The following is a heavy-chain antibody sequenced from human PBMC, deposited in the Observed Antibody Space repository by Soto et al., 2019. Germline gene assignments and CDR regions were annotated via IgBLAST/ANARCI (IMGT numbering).Heavy chain of an antibody. CDR1: GFTFSDYY. CDR3: ARGGVEDAFDI. CDR2: ISSSSSYT. D-gene: IGHD3-10*01. J-gene: IGHJ3*02. V-gene: IGHV3-11*06. Sequence: PGGSLRLSCAASGFTFSDYYMSWIRQAPGKGLEWVSYISSSSSYTNYADSVKGRFTISRDNAKNSLYLQMNSLRAEDTAVYYCARGGVEDAFDIWGQGTMVTVSS.